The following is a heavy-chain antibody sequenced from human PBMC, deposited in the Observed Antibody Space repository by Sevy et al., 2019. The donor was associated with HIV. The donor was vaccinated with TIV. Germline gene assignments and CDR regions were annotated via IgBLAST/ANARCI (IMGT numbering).Heavy chain of an antibody. J-gene: IGHJ6*02. CDR2: VSWNSRNI. D-gene: IGHD2-21*01. CDR1: GFPFNDHA. V-gene: IGHV3-9*01. Sequence: GGCLRLSCAASGFPFNDHAMHWVRQVPGKGLEWVSGVSWNSRNIGYADSVKGRFTISGDNARHFLYLEMNSLRPEDTAFYYCAKDINRGCDGVNCYSYYYYFYGLDVWGQGTTVTVSS. CDR3: AKDINRGCDGVNCYSYYYYFYGLDV.